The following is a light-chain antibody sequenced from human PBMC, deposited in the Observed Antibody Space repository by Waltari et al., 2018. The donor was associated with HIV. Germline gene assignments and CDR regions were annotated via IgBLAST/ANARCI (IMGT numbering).Light chain of an antibody. Sequence: QSVLTQPPSVSAAPGQKVTISCSGSNSNIGSHFVSWYQHFPGSAHNLLIYDDDDRPSDIPDRFSGSKSGTSATLDITGLQTGDEADYYCGTWDTILVAVVLGGGTKLTVL. J-gene: IGLJ2*01. CDR2: DDD. CDR1: NSNIGSHF. CDR3: GTWDTILVAVV. V-gene: IGLV1-51*01.